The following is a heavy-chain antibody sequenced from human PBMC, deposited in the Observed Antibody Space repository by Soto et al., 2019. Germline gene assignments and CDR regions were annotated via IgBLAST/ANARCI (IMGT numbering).Heavy chain of an antibody. Sequence: GGSLRLSCAASGFTFSSYWMSWVRQAPGKGLEWVANIKQDGSEKYYVDSVKGRFTISRDNAKNSLYLQMNSLRAEDTAVYYCARDGSRGYYYDSRHYYCGQGTLVTVSS. CDR2: IKQDGSEK. CDR1: GFTFSSYW. D-gene: IGHD3-22*01. J-gene: IGHJ4*02. CDR3: ARDGSRGYYYDSRHYY. V-gene: IGHV3-7*03.